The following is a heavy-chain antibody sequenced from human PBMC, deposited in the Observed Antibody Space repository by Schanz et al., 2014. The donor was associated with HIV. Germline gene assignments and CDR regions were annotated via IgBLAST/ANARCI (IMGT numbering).Heavy chain of an antibody. J-gene: IGHJ5*02. Sequence: EVQLVESGGGLVKPGGSLRLSCAASGFTLSSYSMNWVRQAPGKGLDWVSTISGSDGDTYYADSVKGRFTISRDNSRNALYLHMNSLRADDTAIYYCVKAYSSGFSGAGSWGQGALVTVSS. D-gene: IGHD5-18*01. CDR2: ISGSDGDT. CDR1: GFTLSSYS. CDR3: VKAYSSGFSGAGS. V-gene: IGHV3-23*04.